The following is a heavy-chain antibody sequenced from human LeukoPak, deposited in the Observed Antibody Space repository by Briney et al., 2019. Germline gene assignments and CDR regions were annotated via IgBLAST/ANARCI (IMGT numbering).Heavy chain of an antibody. Sequence: GGSLRLFCAASGLPFNSSAMSWVRQAPGRGLEWVSAISNNGGYTYYADSVQGRFTISRDNSKSTLCLQMNSLRAEDTAVYYCAKDCHMVVPAAPSDYWGQGTLLTVSP. CDR2: ISNNGGYT. J-gene: IGHJ4*02. CDR1: GLPFNSSA. V-gene: IGHV3-23*01. D-gene: IGHD2-2*01. CDR3: AKDCHMVVPAAPSDY.